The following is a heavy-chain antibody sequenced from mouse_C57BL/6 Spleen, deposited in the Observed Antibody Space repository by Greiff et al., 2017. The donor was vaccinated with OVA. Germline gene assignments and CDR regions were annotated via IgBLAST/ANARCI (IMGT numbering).Heavy chain of an antibody. CDR3: ARQHYYGSIPYFDY. CDR1: GYTFTSYW. J-gene: IGHJ2*01. V-gene: IGHV1-55*01. Sequence: VQLQQPGAELVKPGASVKMSCKASGYTFTSYWITWVKQRPGQGLEWIGDIYPGSGSTNYNEKFKSKATLTVDTSSSTAYMQLSSLTSEDSAVYYCARQHYYGSIPYFDYWGQGTPLTVSS. D-gene: IGHD1-1*01. CDR2: IYPGSGST.